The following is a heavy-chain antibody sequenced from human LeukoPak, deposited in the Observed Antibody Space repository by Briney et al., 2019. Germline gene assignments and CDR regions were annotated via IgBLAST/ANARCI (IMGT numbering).Heavy chain of an antibody. CDR3: AKDVGKWESLHFFDY. V-gene: IGHV3-23*01. D-gene: IGHD1-26*01. CDR2: ISGSGAST. CDR1: GLTFSTNA. Sequence: GGSLRLSCLTSGLTFSTNAMSWVRQAPGKGLEWISGISGSGASTYYADSVTGRFTISRDNSRNTLYLQMNSLRGDDTAVYYCAKDVGKWESLHFFDYWGQGTLVTVSS. J-gene: IGHJ4*02.